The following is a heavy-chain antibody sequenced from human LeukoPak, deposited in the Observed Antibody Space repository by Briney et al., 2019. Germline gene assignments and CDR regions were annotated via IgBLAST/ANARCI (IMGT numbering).Heavy chain of an antibody. CDR1: GFTVGNNY. Sequence: TGGSLRLSCTASGFTVGNNYMNWVRQAPGKGLEWVSLIYSGGSTYYADSVKGRFTISRDNSNNTLYLQMNSLRAEDTAVYYCARDTPGIAASVNGGWGQGTLVTVSS. CDR2: IYSGGST. J-gene: IGHJ4*02. D-gene: IGHD6-13*01. V-gene: IGHV3-53*01. CDR3: ARDTPGIAASVNGG.